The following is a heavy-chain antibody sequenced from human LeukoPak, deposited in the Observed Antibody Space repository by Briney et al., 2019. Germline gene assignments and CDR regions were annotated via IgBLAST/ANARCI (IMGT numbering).Heavy chain of an antibody. CDR3: ARTEAVKPSFDY. J-gene: IGHJ4*02. V-gene: IGHV1-46*01. CDR2: INPSGGST. D-gene: IGHD4-17*01. Sequence: ASVKVSFKASGYTFTSYYMHWVRQAPGQGLEWMGIINPSGGSTSYAQKFQGRVTMTRDTSTSTVYMELSSLRSEDTAVYYCARTEAVKPSFDYWGQGTLVTVSS. CDR1: GYTFTSYY.